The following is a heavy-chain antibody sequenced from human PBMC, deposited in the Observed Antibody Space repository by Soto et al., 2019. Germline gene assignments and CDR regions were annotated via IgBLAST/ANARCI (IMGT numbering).Heavy chain of an antibody. CDR2: ISIVPNSM. V-gene: IGHV3-21*06. CDR1: GLIFSGHS. D-gene: IGHD3-10*01. Sequence: GGSLRLSCVASGLIFSGHSFSWVRQAPGKCLEWVSSISIVPNSMYYADSVKGRFTISRDNAKNTMYLEMDSLRVEDTAVYFCARELQSSTEGHWGKGXLVTVYS. CDR3: ARELQSSTEGH. J-gene: IGHJ4*02.